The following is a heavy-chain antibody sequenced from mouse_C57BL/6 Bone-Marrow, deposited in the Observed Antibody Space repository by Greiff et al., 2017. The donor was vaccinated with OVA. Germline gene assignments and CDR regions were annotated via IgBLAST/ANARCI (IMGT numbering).Heavy chain of an antibody. CDR2: IYPRSGNT. V-gene: IGHV1-81*01. Sequence: VQLQQSGAELARPGASVTLSCKASGYTFTSYGISWVKQRTGQGLEWIGEIYPRSGNTYYNEKFKGKATLTADKSSSTAYMELRSLTSEDSAVYFCAGYGYDGAWFAYWGQGTLVTVSA. CDR3: AGYGYDGAWFAY. CDR1: GYTFTSYG. D-gene: IGHD2-2*01. J-gene: IGHJ3*01.